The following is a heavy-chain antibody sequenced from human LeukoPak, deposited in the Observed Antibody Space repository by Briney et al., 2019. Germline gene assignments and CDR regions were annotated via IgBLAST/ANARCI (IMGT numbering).Heavy chain of an antibody. D-gene: IGHD3-22*01. J-gene: IGHJ4*02. CDR2: ISGSGGST. V-gene: IGHV3-23*01. CDR1: GFTFSSYA. Sequence: GGSLRLSCAASGFTFSSYAMSWVRQAPGKGLEWVSAISGSGGSTYYADSVKGRFTISRDNSKNTLYLQMYSLRAEDTAVYYSAPQTDYYDSSGPTGGQGTLVTVSS. CDR3: APQTDYYDSSGPT.